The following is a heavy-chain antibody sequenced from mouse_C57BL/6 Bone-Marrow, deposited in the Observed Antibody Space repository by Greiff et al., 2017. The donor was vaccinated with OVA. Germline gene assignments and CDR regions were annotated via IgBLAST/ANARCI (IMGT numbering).Heavy chain of an antibody. Sequence: VKLQESGPELVKPGASVKLSCKASGYTFTSYDINWVKQRPGQGLEWIGWIYPRDGSTKYNEKFKGKATLTVDTSSSTAYMELHSLTSEDSAVYFCARYYYGSSLSLYWYFDVWGTGTTVTVSS. CDR3: ARYYYGSSLSLYWYFDV. CDR1: GYTFTSYD. J-gene: IGHJ1*03. D-gene: IGHD1-1*01. CDR2: IYPRDGST. V-gene: IGHV1-85*01.